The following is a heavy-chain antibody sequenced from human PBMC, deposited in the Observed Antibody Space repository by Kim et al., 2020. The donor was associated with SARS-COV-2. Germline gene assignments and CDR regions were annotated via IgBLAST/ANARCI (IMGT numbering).Heavy chain of an antibody. CDR1: GYTFTSYA. J-gene: IGHJ6*02. Sequence: ASVKVSCKASGYTFTSYAMHWVRQAPGQRLEWMGWINAGNGNTKYSQKFQGRVTITRDTSASTAYMELSSLRSEDTAVYYCARGDYGDYGYYYGMDVWGQGTTVTVSS. V-gene: IGHV1-3*01. CDR3: ARGDYGDYGYYYGMDV. CDR2: INAGNGNT. D-gene: IGHD4-17*01.